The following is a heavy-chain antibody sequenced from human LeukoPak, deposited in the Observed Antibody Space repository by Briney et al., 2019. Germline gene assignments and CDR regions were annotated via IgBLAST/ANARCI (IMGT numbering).Heavy chain of an antibody. V-gene: IGHV1-2*04. CDR3: ARESWSYDFWSGPNWFDP. Sequence: EAPVKVSCKASGYTFTNYYIHWVRQAPGHGLEWMGISNPSGDSTNYAQKFQGWVTMTRDTSISTAYMELSRLRSDDTAVYYCARESWSYDFWSGPNWFDPWGQGTLVTVSS. J-gene: IGHJ5*02. CDR1: GYTFTNYY. D-gene: IGHD3-3*01. CDR2: SNPSGDST.